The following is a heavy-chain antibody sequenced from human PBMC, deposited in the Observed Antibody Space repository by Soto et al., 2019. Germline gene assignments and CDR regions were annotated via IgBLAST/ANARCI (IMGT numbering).Heavy chain of an antibody. CDR3: ARRQHIVGGTAIRGGAFDI. D-gene: IGHD2-21*02. CDR1: GGTFSSYA. CDR2: LIPIFGTA. V-gene: IGHV1-69*01. Sequence: QVQLVQSGAEVKKPGSSVKVSCKASGGTFSSYAISWVRQPPGHGLAWMGGLIPIFGTANYAQKFQGRVTITADESTSTAYMEMGGLRSEDTAVYYCARRQHIVGGTAIRGGAFDIWGQGTMVTVSS. J-gene: IGHJ3*02.